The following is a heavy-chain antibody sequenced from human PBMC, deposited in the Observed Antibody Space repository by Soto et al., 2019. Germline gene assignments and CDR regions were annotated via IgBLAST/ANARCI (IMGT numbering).Heavy chain of an antibody. CDR3: ARLMGTSFDL. V-gene: IGHV3-72*01. CDR2: ARNKVNGYII. Sequence: CGSLRLSCAASGFTFTDHYMDWVRQAPGKGLEWVGRARNKVNGYIIAYAASLRGRFIISRDDSRNSLYLQMNSLKTEATDVYFCARLMGTSFDLWGQGTMVTVSS. J-gene: IGHJ4*02. D-gene: IGHD5-12*01. CDR1: GFTFTDHY.